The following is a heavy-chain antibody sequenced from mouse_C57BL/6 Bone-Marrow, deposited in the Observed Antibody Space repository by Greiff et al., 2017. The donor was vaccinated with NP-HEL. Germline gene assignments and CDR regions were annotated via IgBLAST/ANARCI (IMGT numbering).Heavy chain of an antibody. Sequence: VQLKQPGAELVKPGASVKLSCKASGYTFTSYWMHWVKQRPGQGLEWIGMIHPNSGSTNYNEKFKSKATLTVDKSSSTAYMQLSSLTSEDSAVYYCASYDCYYAMDYWGQGTSVTVSS. CDR1: GYTFTSYW. V-gene: IGHV1-64*01. CDR2: IHPNSGST. D-gene: IGHD2-4*01. J-gene: IGHJ4*01. CDR3: ASYDCYYAMDY.